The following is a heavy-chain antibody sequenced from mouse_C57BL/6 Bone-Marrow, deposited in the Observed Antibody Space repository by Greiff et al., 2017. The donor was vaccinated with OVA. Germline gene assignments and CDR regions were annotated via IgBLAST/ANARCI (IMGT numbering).Heavy chain of an antibody. CDR3: ARDYSNYEYYAMDY. Sequence: EVQRVESGGGLVKPGGSLKLSCAASGFTFSSYAMSWVRQTPEKRLEWVATISDGGSYTYYPANVKGRFTISRDNAKNNLYLQMCDMKTEDTAMYYSARDYSNYEYYAMDYRGQGTSVTGSS. J-gene: IGHJ4*01. D-gene: IGHD2-5*01. CDR2: ISDGGSYT. V-gene: IGHV5-4*01. CDR1: GFTFSSYA.